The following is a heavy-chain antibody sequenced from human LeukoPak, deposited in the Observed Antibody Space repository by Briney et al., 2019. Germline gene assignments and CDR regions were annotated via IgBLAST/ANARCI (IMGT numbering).Heavy chain of an antibody. Sequence: PSETLSLTCTVSGGSISSYYRSWIRQPQGKGLEGVGYIYYNGSTNYNPSLKSRVTISVDTSNNQFSLKLSSVTAADTAVYYCARGHSGTFDYWGQGTRVTVSS. D-gene: IGHD2-15*01. CDR1: GGSISSYY. J-gene: IGHJ4*02. V-gene: IGHV4-59*01. CDR3: ARGHSGTFDY. CDR2: IYYNGST.